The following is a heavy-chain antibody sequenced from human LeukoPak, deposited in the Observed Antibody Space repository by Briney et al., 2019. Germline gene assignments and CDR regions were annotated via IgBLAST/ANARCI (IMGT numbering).Heavy chain of an antibody. D-gene: IGHD3-22*01. CDR2: IYFSGST. Sequence: SETLSLTCTVSGASISSSTYYWGWIRQPPGKGLEWIGSIYFSGSTYYNPSLKSRVTISVDTSENQFSLKLSSVTAADTAVYYCASISDYDSSGPDYWGQGTLVTVSS. CDR3: ASISDYDSSGPDY. V-gene: IGHV4-39*07. CDR1: GASISSSTYY. J-gene: IGHJ4*02.